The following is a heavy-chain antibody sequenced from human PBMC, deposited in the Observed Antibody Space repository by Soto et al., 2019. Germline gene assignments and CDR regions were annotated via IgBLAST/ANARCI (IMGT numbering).Heavy chain of an antibody. V-gene: IGHV5-51*01. CDR1: ECRIIDFC. J-gene: IGHJ6*01. Sequence: ECRIIDFCIGRIIKMHGKGLEWMGIIYPGDSDTRYSPSFQGQVTISADKSSSTAYLQWSSLKASDSAIYYCARQEQLAPYYYAMGVCAEGTSVSVYS. CDR2: IYPGDSDT. D-gene: IGHD1-1*01. CDR3: ARQEQLAPYYYAMGV.